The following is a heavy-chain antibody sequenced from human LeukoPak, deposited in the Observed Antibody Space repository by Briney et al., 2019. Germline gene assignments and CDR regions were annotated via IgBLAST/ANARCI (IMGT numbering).Heavy chain of an antibody. V-gene: IGHV3-49*04. J-gene: IGHJ6*03. CDR1: GFTFGDYA. D-gene: IGHD1-1*01. Sequence: GGSLRLSCTASGFTFGDYAMSWVRQAPGKGLERVGFIRSKAYGGTTEYAASVKGRFTISRDDSKSIAYLQMNSLKTEDTAVYYCTRLKTPGTTGKWDYYYYYYMDVWGKGTTVTVSS. CDR2: IRSKAYGGTT. CDR3: TRLKTPGTTGKWDYYYYYYMDV.